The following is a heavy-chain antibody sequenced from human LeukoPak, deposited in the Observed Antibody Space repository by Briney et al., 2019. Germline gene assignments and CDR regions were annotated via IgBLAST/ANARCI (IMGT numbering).Heavy chain of an antibody. Sequence: ASVKVSCKASGYTFTGYYMHWVRQAPGQGLEWMGRINPNSGGTNYAQKFQGWVTMTRDTSISTAYMELSRLRSDDTAVYYCAREPETEPYFDYWGQGTLVTVSS. D-gene: IGHD1-14*01. V-gene: IGHV1-2*04. CDR3: AREPETEPYFDY. J-gene: IGHJ4*02. CDR1: GYTFTGYY. CDR2: INPNSGGT.